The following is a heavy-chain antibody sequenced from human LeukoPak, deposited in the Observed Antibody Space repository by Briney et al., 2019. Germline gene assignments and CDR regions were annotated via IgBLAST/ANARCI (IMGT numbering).Heavy chain of an antibody. D-gene: IGHD6-13*01. J-gene: IGHJ4*02. V-gene: IGHV4-59*01. Sequence: SETLSLTCTVSGGSISSYYWSWIRQPPGKGLEWIGYIYYSGSTNYNPSLKSRVTISVDTSKNQFSLKLNSVTAADTAVYYCARVRPTALAVAGPVDYWGQGTLVTVSS. CDR1: GGSISSYY. CDR3: ARVRPTALAVAGPVDY. CDR2: IYYSGST.